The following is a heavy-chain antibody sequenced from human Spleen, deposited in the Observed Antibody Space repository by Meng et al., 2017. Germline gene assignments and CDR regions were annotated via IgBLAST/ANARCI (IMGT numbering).Heavy chain of an antibody. CDR3: ARQLRYFDWFDL. CDR1: GGSMINSDFY. V-gene: IGHV4-31*02. Sequence: QMHLQESGPRLVKPSQTLSLTCNVSGGSMINSDFYWSWIRQHPERGLEWIGYIYHSGTTSYHPSLKSRITISLDTSQNKFSLEVASVTAADTAVYYCARQLRYFDWFDLWGQGTLVTVS. CDR2: IYHSGTT. D-gene: IGHD3-9*01. J-gene: IGHJ5*02.